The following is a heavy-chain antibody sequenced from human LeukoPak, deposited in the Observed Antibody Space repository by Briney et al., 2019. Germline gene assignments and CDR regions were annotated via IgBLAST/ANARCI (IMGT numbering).Heavy chain of an antibody. Sequence: GASVKVSCKASGYTFTSYYMHWVRQAPGQGLEWMGIINPSGGSTSYAQKFQGRVTMTRDTSTSTVYMELIRLRSDDTAVYYCAREGTGIDYWGQGTLVTVSS. J-gene: IGHJ4*02. CDR2: INPSGGST. CDR1: GYTFTSYY. CDR3: AREGTGIDY. D-gene: IGHD3/OR15-3a*01. V-gene: IGHV1-46*03.